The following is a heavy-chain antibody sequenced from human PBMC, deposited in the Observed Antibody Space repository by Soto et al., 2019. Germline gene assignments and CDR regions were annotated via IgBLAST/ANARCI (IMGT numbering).Heavy chain of an antibody. J-gene: IGHJ4*02. CDR1: GFSFSVYG. Sequence: QVQLVESGGGVVQPGRSLRLSCETSGFSFSVYGMHWVRQAPGKGLEWVAVIWYDASKQFYAASVEGRFTISRDNSKAILYLQMNSLRAEDTAVYYGAAWAEGATEVHWGQGTLVTVSS. V-gene: IGHV3-33*01. CDR2: IWYDASKQ. D-gene: IGHD2-15*01. CDR3: AAWAEGATEVH.